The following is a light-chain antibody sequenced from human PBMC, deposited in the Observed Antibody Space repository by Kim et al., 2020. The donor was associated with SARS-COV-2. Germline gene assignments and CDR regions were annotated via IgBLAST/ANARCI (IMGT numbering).Light chain of an antibody. CDR3: QKYNGAPGT. V-gene: IGKV1-27*01. CDR2: DAS. Sequence: ASVGDRVTITCRASQGISSNVAWYQQKPGDVPKLLIYDASTLQAGVPSRCSGSGSGTDFTLTISSLQPEDVATYYCQKYNGAPGTFGQGTKVDIK. J-gene: IGKJ1*01. CDR1: QGISSN.